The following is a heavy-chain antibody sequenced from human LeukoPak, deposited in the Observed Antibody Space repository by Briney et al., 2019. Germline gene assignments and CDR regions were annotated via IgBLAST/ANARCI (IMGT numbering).Heavy chain of an antibody. CDR3: ATGVFQALFDY. Sequence: SETLSLTCTVSGGSISSYYWSWIRQPPGKGLEWIGYIYYSGSTNYNPSLKSRVTISVDTSKNQFSLKLSSVTAADTAVYYCATGVFQALFDYWGQGTLVTVSS. CDR2: IYYSGST. J-gene: IGHJ4*02. D-gene: IGHD2-21*01. CDR1: GGSISSYY. V-gene: IGHV4-59*12.